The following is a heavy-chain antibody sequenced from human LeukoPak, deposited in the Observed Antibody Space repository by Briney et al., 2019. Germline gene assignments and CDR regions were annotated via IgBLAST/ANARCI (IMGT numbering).Heavy chain of an antibody. D-gene: IGHD2-15*01. CDR1: GFTFSKYW. J-gene: IGHJ1*01. V-gene: IGHV3-7*01. CDR3: ANMHSSKWYAEYFHH. CDR2: IEEDGSER. Sequence: TGGSLRLSCAPAGFTFSKYWMSWVRHAPGKGLQWVANIEEDGSERYYVDSVKGRFTISRDNAKSSLYQQMSSLRVEDTAIYYCANMHSSKWYAEYFHHLGRGTLVTISS.